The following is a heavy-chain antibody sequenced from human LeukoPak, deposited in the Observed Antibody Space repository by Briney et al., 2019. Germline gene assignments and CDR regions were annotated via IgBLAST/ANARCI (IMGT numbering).Heavy chain of an antibody. V-gene: IGHV4-39*07. Sequence: SETLSLTCTVSGGSISSSSYYWGWIRQPPGKGLEWIGSIYYSGSTYYNPSLKSRVTISVDTSKNQFSLKLSSVTAADTAVYYCARDWAGMTTVTTLIGDDAFDIWGQGTMVTVSS. CDR2: IYYSGST. D-gene: IGHD4-17*01. CDR3: ARDWAGMTTVTTLIGDDAFDI. CDR1: GGSISSSSYY. J-gene: IGHJ3*02.